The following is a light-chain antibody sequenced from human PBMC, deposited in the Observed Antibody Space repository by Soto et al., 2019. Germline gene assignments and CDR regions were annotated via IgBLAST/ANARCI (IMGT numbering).Light chain of an antibody. CDR1: ISNIGSNY. Sequence: QAVVTQPPSASGTPGQRVTISCSGSISNIGSNYVYWYQHLPGTAPKLLIYRNNQRPSGVPDRFSGSKSGTSASLAISGLRSEDEADYYCAAWDDSLSGYVFGTGTKVTVL. CDR2: RNN. CDR3: AAWDDSLSGYV. J-gene: IGLJ1*01. V-gene: IGLV1-47*01.